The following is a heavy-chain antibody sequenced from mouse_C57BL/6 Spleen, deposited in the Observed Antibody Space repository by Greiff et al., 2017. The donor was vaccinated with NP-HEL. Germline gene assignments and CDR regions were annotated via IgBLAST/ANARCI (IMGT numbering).Heavy chain of an antibody. CDR3: ARGDGFDY. V-gene: IGHV1-9*01. CDR2: VLPGSGRT. D-gene: IGHD1-1*01. J-gene: IGHJ2*01. CDR1: GYTFTGYG. Sequence: VKVVESGAELMKPGASVTLSCKATGYTFTGYGIEGVKQMPGHGLAWIGEVLPGSGRTNYNEKFMGEAAVTADTSSNTGYRQRRRLTTEDSAIYYCARGDGFDYWGQGNTHTVSS.